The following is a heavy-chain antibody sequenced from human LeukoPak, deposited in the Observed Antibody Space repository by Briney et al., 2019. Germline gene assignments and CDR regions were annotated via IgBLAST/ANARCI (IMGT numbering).Heavy chain of an antibody. J-gene: IGHJ4*02. V-gene: IGHV1-69*05. CDR3: VRGKLLGSSGYYSGVFDY. CDR1: GGTFSSYA. CDR2: IIPIFGTA. D-gene: IGHD3-22*01. Sequence: GSSVKVSCKASGGTFSSYAISWVRQAPGQGLEWMGGIIPIFGTANHAQKFQGRVTITTDESTSTAYMELSSLRSEDTAVYYCVRGKLLGSSGYYSGVFDYWGQGTLVTVSS.